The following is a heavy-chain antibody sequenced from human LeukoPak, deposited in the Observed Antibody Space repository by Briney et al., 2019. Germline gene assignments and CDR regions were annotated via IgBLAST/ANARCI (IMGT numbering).Heavy chain of an antibody. V-gene: IGHV1-69*02. CDR1: GYTFTGYY. D-gene: IGHD6-19*01. CDR2: FIPILGIA. CDR3: APSPYSSGWYDGFDY. J-gene: IGHJ4*02. Sequence: ASVKVSCKASGYTFTGYYMHWVRQAPGQGLEWMGRFIPILGIANYAQKFQGRVTITADKSTSTAYMELSSLRSEDTAVYYCAPSPYSSGWYDGFDYWGQGTLVTVSS.